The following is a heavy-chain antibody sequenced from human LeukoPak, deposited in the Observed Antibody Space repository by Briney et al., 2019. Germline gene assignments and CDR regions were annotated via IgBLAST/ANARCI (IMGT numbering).Heavy chain of an antibody. V-gene: IGHV3-30*03. CDR2: ISYDGSNK. CDR3: ARVPRAGTSDY. J-gene: IGHJ4*02. CDR1: GFTFSSYG. D-gene: IGHD6-13*01. Sequence: PGGSLRLSCAASGFTFSSYGMHWVRQAPGKGLEWVAVISYDGSNKYYADSVKGRFTISRDNSKNTLYLQMNSLIAEDTAVYYCARVPRAGTSDYWGQGTLVTVSS.